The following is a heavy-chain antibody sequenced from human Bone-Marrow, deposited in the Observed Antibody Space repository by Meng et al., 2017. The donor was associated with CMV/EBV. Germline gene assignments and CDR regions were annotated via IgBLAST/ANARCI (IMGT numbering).Heavy chain of an antibody. CDR2: IYSSGSST. CDR3: AKDTRTGGVALRPTGYGMEV. J-gene: IGHJ6*01. V-gene: IGHV3-23*03. CDR1: GFTFSSYS. D-gene: IGHD6-6*01. Sequence: GGSLRLSCAASGFTFSSYSMSWVRQAPGKGLEWVSVIYSSGSSTSYADSVKGRFTISRDNSKNTLFLQMNSLRAGDTAVYYCAKDTRTGGVALRPTGYGMEVWGQGHTVTGSS.